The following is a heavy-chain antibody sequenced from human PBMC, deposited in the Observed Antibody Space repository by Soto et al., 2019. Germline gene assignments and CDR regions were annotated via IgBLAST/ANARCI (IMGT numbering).Heavy chain of an antibody. CDR3: ARDAYHDGSGSYYNVYGMNV. J-gene: IGHJ6*02. D-gene: IGHD3-10*01. CDR2: IIPIFGTA. Sequence: SVKVSCKASGGTFSSYAISWVQQAPGQGLEWMGGIIPIFGTANYAQKFQGRVTITADESTSTAYMELSSLRSEDTAVYYCARDAYHDGSGSYYNVYGMNVWGQGTTVTVSS. CDR1: GGTFSSYA. V-gene: IGHV1-69*13.